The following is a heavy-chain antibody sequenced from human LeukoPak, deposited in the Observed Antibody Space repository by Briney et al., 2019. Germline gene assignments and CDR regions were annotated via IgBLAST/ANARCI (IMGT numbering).Heavy chain of an antibody. D-gene: IGHD3-22*01. V-gene: IGHV4-4*02. CDR1: GGSISSSNW. CDR2: IYHSGST. CDR3: ARSGIVVQYFDY. Sequence: SETLSLTCAVSGGSISSSNWWSWVRQPPGKGLEWIGEIYHSGSTNYNPSLKSRVTISVDKSKNQFSLKLDSVIAADTAVYYCARSGIVVQYFDYWGQGTLVTVSS. J-gene: IGHJ4*02.